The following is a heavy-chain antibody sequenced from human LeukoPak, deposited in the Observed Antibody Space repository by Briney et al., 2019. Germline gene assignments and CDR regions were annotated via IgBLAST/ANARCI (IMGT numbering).Heavy chain of an antibody. J-gene: IGHJ4*02. Sequence: SVKVSCKASGGTFSSYAISWVRQAPGQGLEWMGGIIPIFGTANYAQKFQGRVTFTADESTSTAYMELSSLRSEDTAVYYCARDSGHRRYFDYWGQGTLVTVSS. V-gene: IGHV1-69*13. CDR3: ARDSGHRRYFDY. D-gene: IGHD3-9*01. CDR2: IIPIFGTA. CDR1: GGTFSSYA.